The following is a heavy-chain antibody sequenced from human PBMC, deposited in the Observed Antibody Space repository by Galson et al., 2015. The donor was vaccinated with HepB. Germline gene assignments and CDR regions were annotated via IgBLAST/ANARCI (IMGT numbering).Heavy chain of an antibody. D-gene: IGHD3-22*01. CDR2: ISYDGSNQ. CDR1: GFTFSTYA. J-gene: IGHJ1*01. V-gene: IGHV3-30-3*01. Sequence: SLRLSCAASGFTFSTYAMHWVRQAPGKGLEWVAIISYDGSNQFYADSVKGRFTISRDNSKNTLYLQMNSLRPEDTAVFYCARDPYYYDAVHGGFFQNWGQGTLVSVSS. CDR3: ARDPYYYDAVHGGFFQN.